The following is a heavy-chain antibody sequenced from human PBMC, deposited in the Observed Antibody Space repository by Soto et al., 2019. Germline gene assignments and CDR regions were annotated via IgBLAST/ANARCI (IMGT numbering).Heavy chain of an antibody. Sequence: QLQESGPGLVKPSETLSLTCSVSGDSINSDKYYWGWIRQPPGKGLEWIGSIYYRGNTYYNPSPQPRVTISLDKSKTQFSLRLNSVTAADSAVYFCARLEGLATISYYFDFWGQGAQVTVSS. V-gene: IGHV4-39*01. CDR2: IYYRGNT. CDR3: ARLEGLATISYYFDF. J-gene: IGHJ4*02. CDR1: GDSINSDKYY. D-gene: IGHD3-9*01.